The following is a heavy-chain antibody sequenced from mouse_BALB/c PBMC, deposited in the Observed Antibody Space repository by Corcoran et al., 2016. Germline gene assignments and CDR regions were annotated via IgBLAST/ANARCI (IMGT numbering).Heavy chain of an antibody. Sequence: EVLLQQSGPELVKPGASVKIPCKASGYTFTDYNMDWVKQSHGKSLEWIGDINPNNGGTIYNQKFKGKATLTVDKSSSTAYMELRSLTSEDTAVYYCARKIYDGDPLAYWGQGLWSRSLQ. J-gene: IGHJ3*01. V-gene: IGHV1-18*01. D-gene: IGHD2-13*01. CDR3: ARKIYDGDPLAY. CDR2: INPNNGGT. CDR1: GYTFTDYN.